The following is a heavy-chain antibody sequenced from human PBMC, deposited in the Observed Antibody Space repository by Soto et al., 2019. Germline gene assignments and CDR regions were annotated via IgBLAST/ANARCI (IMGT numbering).Heavy chain of an antibody. Sequence: EVQLVESGGGLVQPGGSLRLYCAASGFTFSTYWMTWVLQAPGKGREWVANINQEGSVQNYVDSVKCRFTISRDNAENSLYLQMHRLRGEDAAVYYCARDLSPKCYTYWVDAFDFWGQGTMVTVSS. V-gene: IGHV3-7*05. CDR1: GFTFSTYW. J-gene: IGHJ3*01. D-gene: IGHD2-8*02. CDR2: INQEGSVQ. CDR3: ARDLSPKCYTYWVDAFDF.